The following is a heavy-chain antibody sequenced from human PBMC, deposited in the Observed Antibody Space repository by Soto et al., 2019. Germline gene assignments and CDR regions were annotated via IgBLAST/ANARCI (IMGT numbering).Heavy chain of an antibody. CDR1: GFTFSSYG. J-gene: IGHJ6*02. D-gene: IGHD6-6*01. V-gene: IGHV3-33*01. CDR3: ARGGGDSSGGMAV. CDR2: IWYDGSNK. Sequence: QVQLVESGGGVVQPGRSLRLSCAASGFTFSSYGMHWVRQAPGKGLGWVAVIWYDGSNKYYADSVKGRFTISRDNSKNTLYLQMNSLRAEDTAVYYCARGGGDSSGGMAVWVQGTTVTVSS.